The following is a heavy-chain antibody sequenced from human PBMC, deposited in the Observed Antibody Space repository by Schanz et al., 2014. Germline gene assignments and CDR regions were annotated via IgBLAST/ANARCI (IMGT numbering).Heavy chain of an antibody. Sequence: EVHLVESGGGLVQPGGSLRLSCAASGFTFSGYSMNWVRQAPGKGLEWISYITGTGTVMYADSVKGRFTISRDNGKNSLSVQMNSLRVEDTAIYYCARDSNGDDGYRFWFDSWGQGILVNVSS. D-gene: IGHD4-17*01. CDR2: ITGTGTV. J-gene: IGHJ5*01. CDR3: ARDSNGDDGYRFWFDS. V-gene: IGHV3-48*01. CDR1: GFTFSGYS.